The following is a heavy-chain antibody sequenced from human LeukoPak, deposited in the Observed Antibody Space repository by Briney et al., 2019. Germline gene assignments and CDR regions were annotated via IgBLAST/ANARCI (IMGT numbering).Heavy chain of an antibody. CDR2: INSDGSST. Sequence: GGSLRLSCAASGFTFSSYWMHWVRQAPGKGLVWVSRINSDGSSTSYADSVKGRFTISRDNSKNTLYLQMNSLRAEDTAVYYCAKDLEVEGYCSSTSCYPNFDYWGQGTLVTVSS. J-gene: IGHJ4*02. V-gene: IGHV3-74*01. D-gene: IGHD2-2*01. CDR3: AKDLEVEGYCSSTSCYPNFDY. CDR1: GFTFSSYW.